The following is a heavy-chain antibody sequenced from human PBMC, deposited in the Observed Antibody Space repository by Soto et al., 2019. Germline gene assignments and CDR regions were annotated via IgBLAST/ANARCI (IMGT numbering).Heavy chain of an antibody. D-gene: IGHD2-2*01. J-gene: IGHJ6*02. V-gene: IGHV1-2*02. CDR1: GYTFTGYY. CDR3: VVVVPAADYYYGMDV. Sequence: ASVKVSCKASGYTFTGYYMHWVRQAPGQGLEWMGWINPNSGGTNYAQKFQGRVTMTRDTSISTAYMELSRLRSDDTAVYYCVVVVPAADYYYGMDVWGQGSLVTVSS. CDR2: INPNSGGT.